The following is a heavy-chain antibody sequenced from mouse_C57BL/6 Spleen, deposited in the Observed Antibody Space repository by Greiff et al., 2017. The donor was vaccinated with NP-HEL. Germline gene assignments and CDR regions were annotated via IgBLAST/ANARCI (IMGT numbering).Heavy chain of an antibody. Sequence: VKLQQPGAELVKPGASVKLSCKASGYTFTSYWMHWVKQRPGQGLEWIGMIHPNSGSTNYNEKFKSKATLTVDKSSSTAYMQLSSLTSEDSAVYYCARDYYGSSYGYYFDYWGQGTTLTVSS. D-gene: IGHD1-1*01. CDR3: ARDYYGSSYGYYFDY. CDR2: IHPNSGST. CDR1: GYTFTSYW. J-gene: IGHJ2*01. V-gene: IGHV1-64*01.